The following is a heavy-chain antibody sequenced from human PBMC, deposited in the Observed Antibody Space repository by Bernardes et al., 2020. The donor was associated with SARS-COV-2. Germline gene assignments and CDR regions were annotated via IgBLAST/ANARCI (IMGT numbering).Heavy chain of an antibody. CDR3: ARAMTNFDY. CDR2: ISSSGGST. Sequence: AGSLRLSCAASGFTFSTYAMSWVRQAPGKGLEWVSGISSSGGSTYYADSVKGRFTISRDNSKNTVYLQMNSLRAEDTAVYYCARAMTNFDYWGQGTLVTVSS. V-gene: IGHV3-23*01. CDR1: GFTFSTYA. J-gene: IGHJ4*02.